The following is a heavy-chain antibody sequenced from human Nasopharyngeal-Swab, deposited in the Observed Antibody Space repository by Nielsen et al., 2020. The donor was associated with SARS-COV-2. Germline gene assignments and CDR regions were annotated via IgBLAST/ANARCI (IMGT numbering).Heavy chain of an antibody. CDR3: AGVLFTYFDY. V-gene: IGHV4-31*03. CDR2: IYYSGST. CDR1: GGSISSGGYY. Sequence: SETLSPTRTVSGGSISSGGYYWSWIRQHPGKGLEWIGYIYYSGSTYYNPSLKSRVTISVDTSKNQFSLKLSSVTAADTAVYYCAGVLFTYFDYWGQGTLVTVSS. J-gene: IGHJ4*02. D-gene: IGHD2/OR15-2a*01.